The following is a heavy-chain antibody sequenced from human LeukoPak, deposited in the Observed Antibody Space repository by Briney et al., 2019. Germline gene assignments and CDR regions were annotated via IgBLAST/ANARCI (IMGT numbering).Heavy chain of an antibody. CDR2: FSRNGIRT. CDR1: VFPFSSYA. V-gene: IGHV3-64*01. D-gene: IGHD3-16*01. Sequence: GGSLRLFCAASVFPFSSYAMHWVRQATGKGLEYVSSFSRNGIRTKYANSVEDRFNICRDNSRNTLYLQMGILRDDDMAVYYSARTRMITLGGVNAPYDFDYWGQGTLVTVSS. J-gene: IGHJ4*02. CDR3: ARTRMITLGGVNAPYDFDY.